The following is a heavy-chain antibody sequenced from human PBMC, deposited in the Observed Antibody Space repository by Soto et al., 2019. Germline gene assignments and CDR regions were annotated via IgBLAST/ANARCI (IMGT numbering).Heavy chain of an antibody. V-gene: IGHV1-18*01. J-gene: IGHJ4*02. CDR1: GYTFTSYG. CDR3: ARGRYGDY. Sequence: QVHLVQSGAEVKKPGASVKVSCKGSGYTFTSYGITWVRQAPGQGLEWMGWISAHNGNTEYAQKLQGRVTVTRDTSTSTAYMELMIPRSDDTAVYYCARGRYGDYWGQGALVTVSS. D-gene: IGHD1-1*01. CDR2: ISAHNGNT.